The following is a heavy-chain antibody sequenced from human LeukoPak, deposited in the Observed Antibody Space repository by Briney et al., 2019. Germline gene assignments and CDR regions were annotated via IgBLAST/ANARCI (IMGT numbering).Heavy chain of an antibody. D-gene: IGHD6-19*01. CDR3: VRNLAVAGTCFDS. CDR1: GFTFSDYW. V-gene: IGHV3-7*03. Sequence: GGSLRLSCAASGFTFSDYWMSWVRQAPGKGPEWVANIHQDGSDRNYVTSVRGRFTISRDNAESSLYLQMNSLRAEDTAVYYCVRNLAVAGTCFDSWGQGTLVTVSS. CDR2: IHQDGSDR. J-gene: IGHJ4*02.